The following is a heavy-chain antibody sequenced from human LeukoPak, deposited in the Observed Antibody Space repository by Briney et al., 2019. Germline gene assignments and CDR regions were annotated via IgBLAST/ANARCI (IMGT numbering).Heavy chain of an antibody. CDR3: ARSPPLRESDY. Sequence: ASVKVSCKASGYTFTSYDINWVRQAPGQGLEWMGWINPNSGGTNYAQKFQGRVTMTRDTSISTAYMELSRLRSDDTAVYYCARSPPLRESDYWGQGTLVTVSS. V-gene: IGHV1-2*02. J-gene: IGHJ4*02. CDR2: INPNSGGT. D-gene: IGHD3-16*01. CDR1: GYTFTSYD.